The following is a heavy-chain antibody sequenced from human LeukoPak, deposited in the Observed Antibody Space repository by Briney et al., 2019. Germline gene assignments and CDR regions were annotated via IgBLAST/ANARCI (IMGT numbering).Heavy chain of an antibody. CDR3: ARAGGYCSSTSCEFDY. D-gene: IGHD2-2*01. CDR1: GGSISSYY. V-gene: IGHV4-59*01. J-gene: IGHJ4*02. Sequence: SETLSLTCTVSGGSISSYYWSWIRLPPGKGLEWIGCIYYSGSTNYNPSLKSRVTISIDTSKNQFSLKLNSVTAADTAVYYCARAGGYCSSTSCEFDYWGQGTPVTVSS. CDR2: IYYSGST.